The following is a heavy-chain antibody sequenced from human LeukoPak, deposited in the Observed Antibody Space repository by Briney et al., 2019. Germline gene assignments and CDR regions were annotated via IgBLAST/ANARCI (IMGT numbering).Heavy chain of an antibody. Sequence: SETLSLTCAVYGGSFSGYYWSWIRQPPGKGLEWIGEINHSGSTNYNPSLKSRVTISVATSKNQFSLKLSSVTAADTAVYYCARGEYQLLSLDYWGQGTLVTVSS. CDR3: ARGEYQLLSLDY. J-gene: IGHJ4*02. V-gene: IGHV4-34*01. CDR1: GGSFSGYY. CDR2: INHSGST. D-gene: IGHD2-2*01.